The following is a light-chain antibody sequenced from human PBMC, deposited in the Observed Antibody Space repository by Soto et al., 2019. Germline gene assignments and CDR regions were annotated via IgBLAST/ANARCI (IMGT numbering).Light chain of an antibody. CDR3: SSYTGSSTS. Sequence: QSALTQPASVSGSPGQSITISCTGTSSDVGRYNYVSWYQQHPGKAPKLIIYDVSYRPSGVSDRFSGSKSGNTASLTISGLQAEDEADYYCSSYTGSSTSFGGGTKLTV. V-gene: IGLV2-14*01. J-gene: IGLJ3*02. CDR1: SSDVGRYNY. CDR2: DVS.